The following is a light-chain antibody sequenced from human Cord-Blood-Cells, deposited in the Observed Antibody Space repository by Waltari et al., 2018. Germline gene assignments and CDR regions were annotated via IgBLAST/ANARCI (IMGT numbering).Light chain of an antibody. Sequence: QSALTQPASVSGSPGQSITISCTGTSSDVGSYNLVSWYQQHPGKAPKLMIYECSKRPSGVSNRFSGSKSGNTASLTISGLQAEDEADYYCCSYAGSSYVVFGGGTKLTVL. CDR3: CSYAGSSYVV. V-gene: IGLV2-23*01. J-gene: IGLJ2*01. CDR1: SSDVGSYNL. CDR2: ECS.